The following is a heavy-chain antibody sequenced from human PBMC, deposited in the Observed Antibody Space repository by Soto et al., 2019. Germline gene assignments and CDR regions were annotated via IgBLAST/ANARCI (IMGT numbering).Heavy chain of an antibody. CDR1: GYTFTCYY. CDR3: ARPGLNTAMVKNGNAFDI. J-gene: IGHJ3*02. V-gene: IGHV1-2*02. Sequence: SVKVSFKASGYTFTCYYMHWVRQAPGQGLEWMGWINPNSGGTNYAQKFQGRVTMTRDTSISTAYMELSRLRSDDTAVYYCARPGLNTAMVKNGNAFDIWGQGTMVTVSS. CDR2: INPNSGGT. D-gene: IGHD5-18*01.